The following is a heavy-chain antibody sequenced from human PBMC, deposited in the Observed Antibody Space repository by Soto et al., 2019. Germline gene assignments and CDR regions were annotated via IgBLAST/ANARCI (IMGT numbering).Heavy chain of an antibody. D-gene: IGHD2-2*02. CDR1: GFTFSTYA. Sequence: GGSLILSWAASGFTFSTYAMSWVRQAPGKVLEWVSAISGIGDSTYYADSVKGRFTISKDNSKNTVYLQMISLRAEDTAVYYCAKGTVPAAIRRDYFDYWGQRTLVTVSS. V-gene: IGHV3-23*01. CDR3: AKGTVPAAIRRDYFDY. J-gene: IGHJ4*02. CDR2: ISGIGDST.